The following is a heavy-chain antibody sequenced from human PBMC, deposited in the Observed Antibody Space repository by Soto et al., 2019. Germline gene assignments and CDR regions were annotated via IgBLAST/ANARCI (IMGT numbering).Heavy chain of an antibody. J-gene: IGHJ2*01. CDR1: GFSFNFYA. D-gene: IGHD5-18*01. V-gene: IGHV3-30-3*01. Sequence: QVQLVESGGGVVQPGRSLRISCAATGFSFNFYAMYWVRQAPGKGLEWVAMISNDGSSENYADSVRGRFIISRDNSKKTLSLQMSSLRPKDTATYYCVRDSGANYGTFWYFDLWGRGNLVTVSS. CDR3: VRDSGANYGTFWYFDL. CDR2: ISNDGSSE.